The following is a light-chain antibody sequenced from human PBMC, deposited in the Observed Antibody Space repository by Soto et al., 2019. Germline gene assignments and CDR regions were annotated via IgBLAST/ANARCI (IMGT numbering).Light chain of an antibody. J-gene: IGLJ1*01. CDR1: SSDVGGYNY. CDR3: SSYVGTNSYV. Sequence: QSVLTQPPSASGSPGQSVTISCTGTSSDVGGYNYVSWYQQHPGKAPKLIIYEVYKRPSGVSDRFSGSKSGNTAALTVSGLQAEDEADYYCSSYVGTNSYVFGTGTKVTVL. V-gene: IGLV2-8*01. CDR2: EVY.